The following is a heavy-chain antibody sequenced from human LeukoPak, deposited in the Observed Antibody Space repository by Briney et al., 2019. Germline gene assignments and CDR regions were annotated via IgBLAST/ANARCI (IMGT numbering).Heavy chain of an antibody. CDR2: ISYDGSNK. V-gene: IGHV3-30*18. D-gene: IGHD6-19*01. CDR3: AKGPRGIAVVVHFDY. CDR1: GFTFSSYG. Sequence: GRSLRLSCAASGFTFSSYGMHWVRQAPGKGVEWVAVISYDGSNKCYADSVKGRFTISRDNSKNTLYLQMNSLRAEGTAVYYCAKGPRGIAVVVHFDYWGQGTLVTVSS. J-gene: IGHJ4*02.